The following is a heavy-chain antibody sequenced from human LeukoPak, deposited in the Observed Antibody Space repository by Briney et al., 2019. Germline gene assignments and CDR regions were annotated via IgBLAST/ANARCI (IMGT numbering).Heavy chain of an antibody. J-gene: IGHJ5*02. V-gene: IGHV4-4*07. CDR1: GDSISSYY. Sequence: SETLSLTCTVSGDSISSYYWSWIRQPAGKGLEWIGRIYTSENINYNPSLKSRVTMSVDRSKNQFSLKLSSVTAADTSVYYCARERGYCFDPWGQGMLVTVSS. CDR2: IYTSENI. CDR3: ARERGYCFDP. D-gene: IGHD3-3*01.